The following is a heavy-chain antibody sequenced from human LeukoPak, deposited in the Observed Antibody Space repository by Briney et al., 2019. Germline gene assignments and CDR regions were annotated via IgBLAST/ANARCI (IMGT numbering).Heavy chain of an antibody. CDR1: GYQFSNYW. V-gene: IGHV5-51*01. D-gene: IGHD1-1*01. Sequence: GESLQISCQGSGYQFSNYWIGWVRQMPGKGLECMGIIYPGDSDTRYSPSFQGQVTISADRSISTAYLQWSSLKASDTAMYYCARHETGPYFDYWGQGTLVTVSS. J-gene: IGHJ4*02. CDR3: ARHETGPYFDY. CDR2: IYPGDSDT.